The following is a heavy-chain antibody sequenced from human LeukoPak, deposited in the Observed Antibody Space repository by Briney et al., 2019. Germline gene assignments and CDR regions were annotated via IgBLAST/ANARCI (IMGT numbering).Heavy chain of an antibody. J-gene: IGHJ6*02. V-gene: IGHV4-4*07. CDR3: ARDRVGDYYDSSGYSQGYYYGMDV. Sequence: PSETLSLTCAVYGGSISSYYWSWIRQPAGKGLEWIGRIYTSGSTNCNPSLKSRVTMSVAASKNQFSLKLSSVTAADTAVYYCARDRVGDYYDSSGYSQGYYYGMDVWGQGTTVTVSS. CDR2: IYTSGST. CDR1: GGSISSYY. D-gene: IGHD3-22*01.